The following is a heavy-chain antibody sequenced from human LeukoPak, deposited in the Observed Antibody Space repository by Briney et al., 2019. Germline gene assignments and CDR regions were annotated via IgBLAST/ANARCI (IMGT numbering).Heavy chain of an antibody. CDR2: IKQDGSEK. D-gene: IGHD4-17*01. V-gene: IGHV3-7*01. J-gene: IGHJ4*02. CDR1: GFTFSSYW. CDR3: ARSPYYGDYVEDY. Sequence: GGSLRLSCAASGFTFSSYWMSWVRQAPGKGLEWVANIKQDGSEKYYVDSVKGRFTISRDNAKKSLYLQMNSLRAEDTAVYYCARSPYYGDYVEDYWGQGTLVTVSS.